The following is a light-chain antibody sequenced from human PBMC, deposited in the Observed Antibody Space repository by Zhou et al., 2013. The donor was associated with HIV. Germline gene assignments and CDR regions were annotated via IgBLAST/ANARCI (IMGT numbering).Light chain of an antibody. CDR3: SNVFV. Sequence: QSALTQPASVSGSPGQSITISCTGASSDISGSNYVSWYQQHPGKAPKLMIYDVNKRPSGISNRFSGSKSGNTASLTISGLQPEDEADYYCSNVFVFGTGTKVTVL. V-gene: IGLV2-14*03. CDR1: SSDISGSNY. J-gene: IGLJ1*01. CDR2: DVN.